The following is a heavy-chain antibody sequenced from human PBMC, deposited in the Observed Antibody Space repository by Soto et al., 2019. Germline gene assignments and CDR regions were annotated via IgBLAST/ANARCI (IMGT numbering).Heavy chain of an antibody. CDR2: ISSSGSTI. V-gene: IGHV3-48*03. D-gene: IGHD1-20*01. Sequence: EVQLVESGGGLVQPGGSLRLSCAASGFTFSSYEMNWVRQAPGKGLEWVSYISSSGSTIYYADSVKGRFTISRDNAKNSLYLQMNSLRAEDTAVYYCARSLITGTTAYFAYWGQGTLVTVSS. J-gene: IGHJ4*02. CDR3: ARSLITGTTAYFAY. CDR1: GFTFSSYE.